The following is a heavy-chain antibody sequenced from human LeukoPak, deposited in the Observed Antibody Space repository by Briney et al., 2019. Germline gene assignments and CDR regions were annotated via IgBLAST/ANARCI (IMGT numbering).Heavy chain of an antibody. CDR1: GYTFTGYY. J-gene: IGHJ4*02. CDR2: INPNSGGT. V-gene: IGHV1-2*06. CDR3: ARGGPGGSGSYYNIDY. D-gene: IGHD3-10*01. Sequence: GASVKVSCKASGYTFTGYYMHWVRQAPGQGLEWMGRINPNSGGTNYAQKFQGRVTMTRDTSISTAYMELSRLRSGDTAVYYCARGGPGGSGSYYNIDYWGQGTLVTVSS.